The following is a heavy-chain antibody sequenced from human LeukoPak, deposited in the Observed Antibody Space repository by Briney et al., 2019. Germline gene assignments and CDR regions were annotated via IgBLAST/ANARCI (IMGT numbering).Heavy chain of an antibody. V-gene: IGHV3-7*05. D-gene: IGHD2-21*01. CDR2: IKQDRSEK. CDR3: ARRLWFKDYYFDV. Sequence: GSLRVSCAASGFTFSNNWMSWVRQAPGKGLEWVANIKQDRSEKYYVDSVKGRFTISRDNAKNSLYLQMDSLRAEDTAVYYCARRLWFKDYYFDVWGRGTLVTVSS. J-gene: IGHJ2*01. CDR1: GFTFSNNW.